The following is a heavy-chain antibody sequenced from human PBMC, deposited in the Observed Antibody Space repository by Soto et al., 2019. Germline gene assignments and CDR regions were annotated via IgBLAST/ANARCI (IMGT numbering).Heavy chain of an antibody. Sequence: QVHLQESGPGLVKPSDTLSLTCNVSGASIGNYYWTWVRQSPGKGLEWIGYVYYNGGTNYNPSLKSRVTISIDTFKNQFSLDLRFVTAADTAVYYCARLWGGYQLYYYYYMDVWGRGTTVAVSS. CDR1: GASIGNYY. CDR2: VYYNGGT. J-gene: IGHJ6*03. D-gene: IGHD5-12*01. V-gene: IGHV4-59*08. CDR3: ARLWGGYQLYYYYYMDV.